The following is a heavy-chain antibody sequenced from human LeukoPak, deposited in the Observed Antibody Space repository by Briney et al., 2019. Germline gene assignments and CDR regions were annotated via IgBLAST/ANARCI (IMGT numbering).Heavy chain of an antibody. V-gene: IGHV5-51*01. CDR1: GYSFTSYW. Sequence: GESLQISCKGSGYSFTSYWIGWVRRMPGKGLEWMGIIYPGDSDTRYSPSFQGQVTISADKSISTAYLQWSSLKASDTAMYYCARPQARHGDYFDYWGQGTLVTVSS. J-gene: IGHJ4*02. D-gene: IGHD3-10*01. CDR2: IYPGDSDT. CDR3: ARPQARHGDYFDY.